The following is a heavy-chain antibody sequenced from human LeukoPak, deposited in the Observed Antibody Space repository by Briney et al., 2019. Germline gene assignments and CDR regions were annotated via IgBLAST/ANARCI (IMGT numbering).Heavy chain of an antibody. CDR2: IYYDGSA. CDR1: GGSTSSSSYY. V-gene: IGHV4-39*02. D-gene: IGHD2-2*01. Sequence: SETLSLTCSVSGGSTSSSSYYWGWVRQTPGKGLEWIGSIYYDGSAYYNPSLKSRVTISVDTSKNQLSLKLSSVTAADTAVYYCAREADCSSTSCPPYYGMDVWGQGTTVTVSS. J-gene: IGHJ6*02. CDR3: AREADCSSTSCPPYYGMDV.